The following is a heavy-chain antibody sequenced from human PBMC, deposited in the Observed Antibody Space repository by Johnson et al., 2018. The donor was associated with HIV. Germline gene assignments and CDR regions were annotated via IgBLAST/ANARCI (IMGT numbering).Heavy chain of an antibody. CDR3: AQTTVTRARGAFDI. D-gene: IGHD4-11*01. V-gene: IGHV3-66*01. J-gene: IGHJ3*02. Sequence: VQLVESGGVVVQPGGSLRLSCAASGFTFDDYTMHWVRQAPGKGLEWVSVIYSGGSTYYADSVKGRFTISRDNSKNTLYLQMNSLRAEDTAVYYCAQTTVTRARGAFDIWGQGTMVTVSS. CDR2: IYSGGST. CDR1: GFTFDDYT.